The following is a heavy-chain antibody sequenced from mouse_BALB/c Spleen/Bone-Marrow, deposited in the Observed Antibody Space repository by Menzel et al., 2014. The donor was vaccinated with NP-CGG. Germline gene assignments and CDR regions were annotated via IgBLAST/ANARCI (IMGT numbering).Heavy chain of an antibody. CDR3: ARDENYYGNYGTMDY. V-gene: IGHV2-9*02. Sequence: VKLVESGPGLVAPSQSLSITCTVSGFSLTSYGVHWARQPPGKGLEWLGVIWAGGSTNYNSALMSRLSISKDSSKSQVFLKMNSLQTDDTAMYYCARDENYYGNYGTMDYWGQGTSVTVSS. CDR2: IWAGGST. CDR1: GFSLTSYG. D-gene: IGHD2-1*01. J-gene: IGHJ4*01.